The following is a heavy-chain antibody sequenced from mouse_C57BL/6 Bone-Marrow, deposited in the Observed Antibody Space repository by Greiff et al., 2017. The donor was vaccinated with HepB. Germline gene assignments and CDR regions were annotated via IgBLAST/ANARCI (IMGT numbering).Heavy chain of an antibody. CDR1: GFTFSSYT. CDR2: ISGGGGNT. V-gene: IGHV5-9*01. CDR3: ARALVTTVVATKWYFDV. J-gene: IGHJ1*03. D-gene: IGHD1-1*01. Sequence: EVMLVESGGGLVKPGGSLKLSCAASGFTFSSYTMSWVRQTPEKRLEWVATISGGGGNTYYPDSVKGRFTISRDNAKNTLYLQMSSLRSEDTALYYCARALVTTVVATKWYFDVWGTGTTVTVSS.